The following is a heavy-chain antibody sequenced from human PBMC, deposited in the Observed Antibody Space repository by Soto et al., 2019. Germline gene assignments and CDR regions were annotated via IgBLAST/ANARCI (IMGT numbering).Heavy chain of an antibody. D-gene: IGHD3-3*01. V-gene: IGHV4-30-2*01. CDR2: IYHSGST. CDR1: GGSISSGGYS. Sequence: SETLSLTCAVSGGSISSGGYSWSWIRQPPGKGLEWIGYIYHSGSTYYNPSLKSRVTISVDRSKNQFSLKLSSVTAADTAVYYCARVRDRWGQETLLTVSS. CDR3: ARVRDR. J-gene: IGHJ5*02.